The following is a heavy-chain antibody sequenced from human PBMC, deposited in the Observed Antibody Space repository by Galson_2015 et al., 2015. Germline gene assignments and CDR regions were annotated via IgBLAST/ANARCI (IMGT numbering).Heavy chain of an antibody. D-gene: IGHD1-26*01. CDR2: ISYDGSNK. CDR3: AKDFSVGATSNWFDP. Sequence: SLRLSCAASGFTFSSYGMHWVRQAPGKGLEWVAVISYDGSNKYYADSVKGRFTISRDNSKNTLYLQMNSLRAEDTAVYYCAKDFSVGATSNWFDPWGQGTLVTVSS. V-gene: IGHV3-30*18. J-gene: IGHJ5*02. CDR1: GFTFSSYG.